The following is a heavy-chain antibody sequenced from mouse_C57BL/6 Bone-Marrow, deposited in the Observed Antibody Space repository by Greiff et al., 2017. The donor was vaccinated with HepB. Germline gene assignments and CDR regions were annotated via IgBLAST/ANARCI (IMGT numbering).Heavy chain of an antibody. D-gene: IGHD1-1*01. CDR3: ARRAYYGSSSYAMDY. Sequence: LQESGAELARPGASVKLSCKASGYTFTSYGISWVKQRTGQGLEWIGEIYPRSGNTYYNEKFKGKATLTADKSSSTAYMELRSLTSEDSAVYFCARRAYYGSSSYAMDYWGQGTSVTVSS. CDR1: GYTFTSYG. CDR2: IYPRSGNT. J-gene: IGHJ4*01. V-gene: IGHV1-81*01.